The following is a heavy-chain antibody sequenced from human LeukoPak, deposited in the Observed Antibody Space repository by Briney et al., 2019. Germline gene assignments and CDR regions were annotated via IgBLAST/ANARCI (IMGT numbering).Heavy chain of an antibody. CDR3: ARSGYCSGGSCYSSENYYYMDV. D-gene: IGHD2-15*01. CDR1: GYTFTGYY. J-gene: IGHJ6*03. CDR2: INPNSGGT. Sequence: ASVKVSCKASGYTFTGYYMHWVRQAPGHGLEWMGRINPNSGGTNYAQKFQGRVTMTRDTSISTAYMELSRLRSDDTAVYYCARSGYCSGGSCYSSENYYYMDVWGKGTTVTVSS. V-gene: IGHV1-2*06.